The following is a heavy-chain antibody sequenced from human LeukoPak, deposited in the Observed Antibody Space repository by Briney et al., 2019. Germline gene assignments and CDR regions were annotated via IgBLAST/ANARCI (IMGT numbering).Heavy chain of an antibody. J-gene: IGHJ4*02. Sequence: SETLSLTCTASGGSISSYYWSWIRQPPGKGLEWIGYIYYSGSTNYNPSLKSRVTISVDTSKNQFSLKLSSVTAADTAVYYCARGAWGVVMTHDYWGQGTLVTVSS. CDR1: GGSISSYY. CDR2: IYYSGST. V-gene: IGHV4-59*01. D-gene: IGHD3-3*01. CDR3: ARGAWGVVMTHDY.